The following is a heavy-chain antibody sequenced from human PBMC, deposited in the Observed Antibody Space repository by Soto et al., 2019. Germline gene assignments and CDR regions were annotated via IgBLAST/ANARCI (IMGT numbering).Heavy chain of an antibody. CDR1: GGTFSSYA. CDR2: IIPIFGTA. J-gene: IGHJ4*02. V-gene: IGHV1-69*13. Sequence: SVKVSCKASGGTFSSYAISWVRQAPGQGLEWMGGIIPIFGTANYAQKFQGRVTITADESTSTAYMELSSLRSEDTAVYYCGADTQQVSTPVDYWGQGTLVTVSS. CDR3: GADTQQVSTPVDY. D-gene: IGHD6-13*01.